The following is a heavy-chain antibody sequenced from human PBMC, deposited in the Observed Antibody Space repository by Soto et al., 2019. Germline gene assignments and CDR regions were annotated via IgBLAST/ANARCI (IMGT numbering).Heavy chain of an antibody. CDR3: ARGDYGMDF. CDR1: EFTFSSYT. Sequence: EVQLVESGGGLVQPGGSLRLSCAASEFTFSSYTMNWVRQAPGKGLEWVSYISSSSSTVYYADSVKGRFTISRDSAKNSLYLQMNSLRDEDTAVYYCARGDYGMDFWGQGTTVTVSS. J-gene: IGHJ6*02. CDR2: ISSSSSTV. V-gene: IGHV3-48*02.